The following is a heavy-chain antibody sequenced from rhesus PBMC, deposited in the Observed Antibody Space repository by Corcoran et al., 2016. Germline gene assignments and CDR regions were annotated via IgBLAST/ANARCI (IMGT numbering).Heavy chain of an antibody. CDR1: GGSISSNY. Sequence: QVQLQQWGEGLVKPSETLSLTCAVYGGSISSNYWSWIRQPPGKGLEWIVRIRSGGSPNYNPSLTIRVTISIDTSKYQFSLKLSSVTAADTAVYYCASTYSSGWYDAFDFWGQGLRVTVSS. D-gene: IGHD6-31*01. J-gene: IGHJ3*01. CDR2: IRSGGSP. CDR3: ASTYSSGWYDAFDF. V-gene: IGHV4-160*01.